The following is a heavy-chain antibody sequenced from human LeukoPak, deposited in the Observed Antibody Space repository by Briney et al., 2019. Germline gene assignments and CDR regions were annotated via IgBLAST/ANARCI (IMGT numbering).Heavy chain of an antibody. D-gene: IGHD6-19*01. CDR1: GFTFSSYW. J-gene: IGHJ4*02. V-gene: IGHV3-7*01. Sequence: PGGSLRLSCAASGFTFSSYWMSWVRHAPGKGLEWVANIQQDGSEKYYVDSVKGRFTISRDNAKNSLYLQMNSLRAEDTAVYYCARGRRSDGSGPPYFDYWGQGTLATVSS. CDR2: IQQDGSEK. CDR3: ARGRRSDGSGPPYFDY.